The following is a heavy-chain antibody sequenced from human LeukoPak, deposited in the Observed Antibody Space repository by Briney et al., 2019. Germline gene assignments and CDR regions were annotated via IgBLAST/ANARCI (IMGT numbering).Heavy chain of an antibody. Sequence: ASVKVSCKASGYTFTGHYMHWVRQAPGQGLEWMGWINPNSGGTNYAQKFQGRVTMTRDTSISTAFMELSRLRSDDTAVYYCARNTATDLYYFDYWGQGTLVTVSS. CDR1: GYTFTGHY. J-gene: IGHJ4*02. CDR3: ARNTATDLYYFDY. CDR2: INPNSGGT. V-gene: IGHV1-2*02. D-gene: IGHD5-18*01.